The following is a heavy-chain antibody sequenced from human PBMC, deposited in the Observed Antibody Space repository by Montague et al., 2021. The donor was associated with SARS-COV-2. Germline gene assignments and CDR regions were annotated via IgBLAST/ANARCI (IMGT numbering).Heavy chain of an antibody. J-gene: IGHJ3*02. V-gene: IGHV4-61*02. CDR2: IYTSGST. CDR3: ARESGFLDAFDI. CDR1: GGSIRSGIYY. D-gene: IGHD1-14*01. Sequence: TLSLTCTVSGGSIRSGIYYWSWIRQPAGKGLEWIGRIYTSGSTNYNPSLNSRVTISVDTSKNQFSLKLTSVTAADTAVYYCARESGFLDAFDIWGQGTMITVSS.